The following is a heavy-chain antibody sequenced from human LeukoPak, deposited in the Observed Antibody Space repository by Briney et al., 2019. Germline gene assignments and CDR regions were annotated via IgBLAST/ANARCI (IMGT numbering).Heavy chain of an antibody. CDR1: GYTFTTYY. CDR3: TRGARRSASGDYFDY. V-gene: IGHV1-46*01. J-gene: IGHJ4*02. D-gene: IGHD6-25*01. Sequence: ASVKVSCKASGYTFTTYYMHWMRQAPGQGLEWMGIINPNGGSTSYAQKFQGRVTMTRDMSTSTVYMELSSLRSEDTAVYYCTRGARRSASGDYFDYWGQGTLVTVSS. CDR2: INPNGGST.